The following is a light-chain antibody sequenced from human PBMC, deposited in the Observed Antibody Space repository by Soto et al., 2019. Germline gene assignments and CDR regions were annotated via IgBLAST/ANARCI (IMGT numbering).Light chain of an antibody. CDR3: SSYIDMDNSVT. J-gene: IGLJ2*01. V-gene: IGLV1-40*01. Sequence: QSVLTQPPSVSGAPGQRVTISCTGSSSNIGAGFDVHWYHQIAGTAPKLLIYGNSNRPSGVPDRFSASRAGNTASLTVSGLQSDDEALYYCSSYIDMDNSVTFGGGTNSPS. CDR1: SSNIGAGFD. CDR2: GNS.